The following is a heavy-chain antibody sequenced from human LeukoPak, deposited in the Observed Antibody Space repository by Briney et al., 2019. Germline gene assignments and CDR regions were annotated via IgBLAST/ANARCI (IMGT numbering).Heavy chain of an antibody. CDR3: ARVGWGNVAAYPNWLDP. D-gene: IGHD3-16*01. J-gene: IGHJ5*02. V-gene: IGHV4-39*07. Sequence: SETLSRTCTVSGGSISSNSNYWGWIRQPPGTGLEWIANIFHNGNTAYNPSLKRRVTISIDTSQNQLSMRLSSVTAADTAVYYCARVGWGNVAAYPNWLDPWGQGTVVTVSS. CDR1: GGSISSNSNY. CDR2: IFHNGNT.